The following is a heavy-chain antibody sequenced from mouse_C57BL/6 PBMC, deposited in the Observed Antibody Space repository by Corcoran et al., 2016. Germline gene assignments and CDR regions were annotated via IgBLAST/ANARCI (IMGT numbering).Heavy chain of an antibody. Sequence: EVQLQQSGPELVKPGASVKISCKASGYTFTDYYMNWVKQSHGKSLEWIGDINPINGGTTYNQKFKGKATLTVDKSSSTAYMELRSLTSEDSAVYCCARSGFYWYFDVWGTGTTVTVSS. CDR1: GYTFTDYY. CDR2: INPINGGT. J-gene: IGHJ1*03. CDR3: ARSGFYWYFDV. V-gene: IGHV1-26*01.